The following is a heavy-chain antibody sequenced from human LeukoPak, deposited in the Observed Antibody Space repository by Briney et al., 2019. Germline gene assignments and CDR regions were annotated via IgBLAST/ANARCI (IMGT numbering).Heavy chain of an antibody. J-gene: IGHJ4*02. CDR2: ISSSSSYI. V-gene: IGHV3-21*01. CDR1: GFTFSSYS. CDR3: ASFRGFGYGDYFDY. Sequence: TGGSLRLSCAASGFTFSSYSMNWVRQAPGKGLEWVSSISSSSSYIYYADSVKGRLTISRDNAKNSLYLQMNSLRAEDTAVYYCASFRGFGYGDYFDYWGQGTLVTVSS. D-gene: IGHD4-17*01.